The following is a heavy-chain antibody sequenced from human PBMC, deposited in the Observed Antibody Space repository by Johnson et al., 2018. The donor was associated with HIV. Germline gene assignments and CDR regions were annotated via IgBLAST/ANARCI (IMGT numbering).Heavy chain of an antibody. Sequence: VQLVESGGGLVKPGGSPRLSCAASGFTFSNAWMHWVRQAPGKGLEWVSLIAWDGSSAYYADSVMGRFNIARDNSKNSLYLEMNSRRAEDTALYYCAKGYSSTWHDAFNIWGQGTMVTVSS. CDR3: AKGYSSTWHDAFNI. D-gene: IGHD6-13*01. V-gene: IGHV3-43D*03. J-gene: IGHJ3*02. CDR2: IAWDGSSA. CDR1: GFTFSNAW.